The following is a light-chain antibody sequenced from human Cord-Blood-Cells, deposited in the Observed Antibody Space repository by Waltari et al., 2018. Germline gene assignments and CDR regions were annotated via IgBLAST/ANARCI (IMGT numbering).Light chain of an antibody. CDR2: DAS. V-gene: IGKV1-33*01. Sequence: DIQMTQSPSSLSASVGARVTITCQASQDMSNYLNWYQQKPGKAPKLLIYDASNLETGGPSRFSGSGSGTDFTFTISSLQPEDIATYYCQQYDNLPFGQGTKLEI. CDR3: QQYDNLP. CDR1: QDMSNY. J-gene: IGKJ2*01.